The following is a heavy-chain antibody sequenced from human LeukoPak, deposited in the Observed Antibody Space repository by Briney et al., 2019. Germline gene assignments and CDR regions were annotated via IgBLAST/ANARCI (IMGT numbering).Heavy chain of an antibody. CDR1: GFTFTDYW. D-gene: IGHD3-16*01. Sequence: GGSLRLSCAVSGFTFTDYWMTWVRQAPGKGLEWVATIKQDGSEEYYVDSVKGRFTISRDNAKNLLYLQMNSLRVEDTAVYFCARGNSYAMGAWGQGTLVTVSS. CDR2: IKQDGSEE. V-gene: IGHV3-7*01. CDR3: ARGNSYAMGA. J-gene: IGHJ5*02.